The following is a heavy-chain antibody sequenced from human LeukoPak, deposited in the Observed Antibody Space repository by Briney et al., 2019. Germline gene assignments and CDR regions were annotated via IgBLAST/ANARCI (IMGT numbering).Heavy chain of an antibody. V-gene: IGHV1-2*02. CDR2: IDPNSGVT. D-gene: IGHD7-27*01. Sequence: ASVKVSCKASGYTLTDNHLYWVRQAPGQGLEWMGWIDPNSGVTNFAQNFQGRLTMTTDTSIGTAYMELSRLTSDDTTVYYCARELGINAFDVWGQGTLVTV. CDR1: GYTLTDNH. J-gene: IGHJ3*01. CDR3: ARELGINAFDV.